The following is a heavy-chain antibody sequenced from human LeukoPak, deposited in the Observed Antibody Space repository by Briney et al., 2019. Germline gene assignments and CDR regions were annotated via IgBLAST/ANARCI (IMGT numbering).Heavy chain of an antibody. CDR3: AKESSGRYNYFDY. Sequence: PGGSLRLSCVVSEFPLGTYWMSWVRLAPGKGLEWVANINQDGSQKNYADSVKGRFTISRDNSKNTLYLQMNSLRAEDTAVYYCAKESSGRYNYFDYWGQGTLVTVSS. CDR2: INQDGSQK. D-gene: IGHD6-19*01. V-gene: IGHV3-7*01. J-gene: IGHJ4*02. CDR1: EFPLGTYW.